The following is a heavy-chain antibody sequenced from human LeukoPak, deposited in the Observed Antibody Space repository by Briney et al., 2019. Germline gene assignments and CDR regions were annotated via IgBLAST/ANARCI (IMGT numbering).Heavy chain of an antibody. D-gene: IGHD4-11*01. CDR1: GFTFSSYA. Sequence: GGSLRLSCAASGFTFSSYAMSWVRQAPGKGLEWVSAISGSGGSTYYADSVKGRFTISRDNSENTLYLQMNSLRAEDTAVYYCAKLIYSNYGANWFDPWGQGTLVTVSS. J-gene: IGHJ5*02. V-gene: IGHV3-23*01. CDR2: ISGSGGST. CDR3: AKLIYSNYGANWFDP.